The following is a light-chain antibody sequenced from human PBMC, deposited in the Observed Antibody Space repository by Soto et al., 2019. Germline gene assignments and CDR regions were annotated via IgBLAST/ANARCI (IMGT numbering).Light chain of an antibody. CDR2: GTS. CDR3: QQYSNLWT. Sequence: EIVLTQSPGTLSLSPGERATLSCRTSQSVSNNYLAWYQQKPGQAPRLLFYGTSSRATGIPDRFSGSGSGKDFTLSISRLEHEDFAVYYCQQYSNLWTFGQGTKVEIK. CDR1: QSVSNNY. J-gene: IGKJ1*01. V-gene: IGKV3-20*01.